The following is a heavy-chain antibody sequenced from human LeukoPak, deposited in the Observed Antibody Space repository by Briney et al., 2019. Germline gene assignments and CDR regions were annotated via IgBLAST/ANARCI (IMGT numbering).Heavy chain of an antibody. CDR1: GFTFSSYG. J-gene: IGHJ4*02. D-gene: IGHD6-19*01. CDR2: ISYDGSNK. CDR3: ASGGFEGWYDY. Sequence: GGSLRLSCAASGFTFSSYGMHWVRQAPGKGLEWVAVISYDGSNKYYADSVKGRFTISRDNSKNTLYLQMNSLRAEDTAVYYCASGGFEGWYDYWGQGTLVTVSS. V-gene: IGHV3-30*03.